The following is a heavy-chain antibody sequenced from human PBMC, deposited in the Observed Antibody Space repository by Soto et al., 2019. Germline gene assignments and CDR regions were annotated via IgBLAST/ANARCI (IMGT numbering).Heavy chain of an antibody. CDR3: AKDTRGWLRPWYYFDY. J-gene: IGHJ4*01. Sequence: GGSLRLSCAASGFTFSSYAMSWVRQAPGKGQEWVSAISGSGGSTYYADSVKGRFTISRDNSKNTLYLQMNSLRAEDTAVYYCAKDTRGWLRPWYYFDYWGHGTLVTVSS. D-gene: IGHD5-12*01. V-gene: IGHV3-23*01. CDR1: GFTFSSYA. CDR2: ISGSGGST.